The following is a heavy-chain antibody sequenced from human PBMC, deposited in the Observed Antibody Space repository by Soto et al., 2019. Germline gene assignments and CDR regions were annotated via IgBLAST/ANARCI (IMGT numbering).Heavy chain of an antibody. CDR2: IYWDDDK. V-gene: IGHV2-5*02. CDR1: GFSLTTNDVG. D-gene: IGHD6-6*01. CDR3: AHSRYSISSFDN. Sequence: ESGPTLVNPTQTLTLTCTFSGFSLTTNDVGVGWIRQPPGKALDWLAVIYWDDDKRYSPSLKSRLTITKDTSKNQVVLTMTNMDPVDTATYYCAHSRYSISSFDNWGQGTLVTVSS. J-gene: IGHJ4*02.